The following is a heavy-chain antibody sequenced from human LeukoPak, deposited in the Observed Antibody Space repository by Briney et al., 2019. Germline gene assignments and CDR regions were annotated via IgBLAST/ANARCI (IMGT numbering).Heavy chain of an antibody. CDR3: ARVIQLWSGGADY. CDR1: GGSFSGYY. J-gene: IGHJ4*02. D-gene: IGHD5-18*01. V-gene: IGHV4-34*01. CDR2: INHSGST. Sequence: SETLSLTCAVYGGSFSGYYWSWIRQPPGKGLEWIGEINHSGSTNYNPSLKSRVTISVDTSKNQFSLKLSSVTAADTAVYHCARVIQLWSGGADYWGQGTLVTVSS.